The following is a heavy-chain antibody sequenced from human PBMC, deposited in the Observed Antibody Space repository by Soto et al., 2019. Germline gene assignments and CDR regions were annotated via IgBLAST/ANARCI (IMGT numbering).Heavy chain of an antibody. Sequence: EVQLVESGGGLIQPGGSLRLSCAVSGFTVSNNYMSWVRQAPGKGLEGVSVIYSGGYTAYGDSVKGRFTISRDNSKNTPYLQRNSRRAAAAAWYSGAPQRGGGGYWGQGTLVTVSS. D-gene: IGHD6-25*01. J-gene: IGHJ4*02. CDR3: APQRGGGGY. CDR2: IYSGGYT. CDR1: GFTVSNNY. V-gene: IGHV3-53*01.